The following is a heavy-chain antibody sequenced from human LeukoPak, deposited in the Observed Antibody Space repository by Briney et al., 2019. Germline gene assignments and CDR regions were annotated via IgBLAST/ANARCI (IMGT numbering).Heavy chain of an antibody. V-gene: IGHV1-69*13. J-gene: IGHJ6*02. CDR1: GGTFISYA. CDR2: IIPIFGTA. D-gene: IGHD2-2*01. CDR3: AREWDCSSTSCYSHDDDYYYGMDV. Sequence: GASVKVSCKASGGTFISYAISWVRQAPGQGLEWMGGIIPIFGTANYAQKFQGRVTITADESTSTAYMELSSLRSEDTAVYYCAREWDCSSTSCYSHDDDYYYGMDVWGQGTTVTVSS.